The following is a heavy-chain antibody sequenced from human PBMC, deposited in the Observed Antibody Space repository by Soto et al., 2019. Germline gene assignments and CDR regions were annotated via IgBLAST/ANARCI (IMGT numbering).Heavy chain of an antibody. J-gene: IGHJ6*02. V-gene: IGHV3-30*18. CDR2: ISSDGSNE. CDR3: AKQISPFCSRVTCYALYFYYAMDV. D-gene: IGHD2-2*01. Sequence: QVQLVESGGGVVQPGRSLRLSCAASGFPFSDYGIHWVRQAPGKGLEWVAVISSDGSNEYYADSVKGRFTISRDNSKNPVSLLMNSLTTEDSASYYCAKQISPFCSRVTCYALYFYYAMDVWGQGNTVTVSS. CDR1: GFPFSDYG.